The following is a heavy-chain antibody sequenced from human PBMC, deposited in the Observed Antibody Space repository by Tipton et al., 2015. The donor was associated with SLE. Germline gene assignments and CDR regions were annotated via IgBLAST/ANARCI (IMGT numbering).Heavy chain of an antibody. CDR1: GGSISSGGYY. CDR3: ARVWGIAASFDP. CDR2: IYYSGST. J-gene: IGHJ5*02. V-gene: IGHV4-31*03. D-gene: IGHD6-13*01. Sequence: TLSLTCTVSGGSISSGGYYWSWIRQHPGKGLEWIGYIYYSGSTYYNPSLKSRVTISVDTSKNQFSLKLSSVTAADTAVYYCARVWGIAASFDPWGQGTLVTVSS.